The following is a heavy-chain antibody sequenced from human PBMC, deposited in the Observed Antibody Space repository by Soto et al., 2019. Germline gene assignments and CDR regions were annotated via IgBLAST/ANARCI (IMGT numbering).Heavy chain of an antibody. CDR3: ARGRSGRNHLDV. V-gene: IGHV1-8*01. J-gene: IGHJ6*02. CDR1: GYTFTSYD. CDR2: MNPNSGNT. Sequence: ASVKVSCKASGYTFTSYDINWVRQATGQGLEWMGWMNPNSGNTGYAQKFQGRVTMTRNTSISTAYMELSSLRSEDTAVYYCARGRSGRNHLDVWGQGTTGTVSS. D-gene: IGHD1-26*01.